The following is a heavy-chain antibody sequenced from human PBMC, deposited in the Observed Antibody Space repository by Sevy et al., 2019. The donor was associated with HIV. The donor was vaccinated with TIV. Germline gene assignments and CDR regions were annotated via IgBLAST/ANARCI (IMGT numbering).Heavy chain of an antibody. CDR3: AKGETYGYNFDAFDI. Sequence: GGSLRLSCAASGFTFSSYAMSWVRHAPGKGLEWVSAISGSGGSTYYADSVKGRFTISRDNSKNTLYLQMNSLRAEDTAVYYCAKGETYGYNFDAFDIWGQGTMVTVSS. CDR2: ISGSGGST. D-gene: IGHD5-12*01. V-gene: IGHV3-23*01. CDR1: GFTFSSYA. J-gene: IGHJ3*02.